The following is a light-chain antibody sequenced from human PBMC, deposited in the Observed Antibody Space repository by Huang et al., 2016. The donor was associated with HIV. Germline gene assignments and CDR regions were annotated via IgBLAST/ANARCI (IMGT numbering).Light chain of an antibody. CDR2: GTS. CDR1: QSVSNN. CDR3: QQYKNGPET. J-gene: IGKJ1*01. Sequence: EIVMTQSPATLSVSPGERATLSCRASQSVSNNLAWYQQKPGQPPRLLIYGTSTRANGIPARFRGSGSETEFTLTINSLQSEDFAVYYCQQYKNGPETFGQGSRVEIK. V-gene: IGKV3-15*01.